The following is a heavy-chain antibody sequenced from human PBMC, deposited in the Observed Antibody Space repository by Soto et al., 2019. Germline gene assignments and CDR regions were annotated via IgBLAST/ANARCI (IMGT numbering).Heavy chain of an antibody. CDR2: ISGSGGST. V-gene: IGHV3-23*01. CDR3: AKDSRNDCSGVANWFDH. D-gene: IGHD2-15*01. CDR1: GFTFSSYA. Sequence: GGSLRLSCAASGFTFSSYAMSWVRQAPGKGLVWVSAISGSGGSTYYADSVKGRFTISRDNSKNTLYLQMNSLRAEDTAVYYCAKDSRNDCSGVANWFDHWGQGTLVTV. J-gene: IGHJ5*02.